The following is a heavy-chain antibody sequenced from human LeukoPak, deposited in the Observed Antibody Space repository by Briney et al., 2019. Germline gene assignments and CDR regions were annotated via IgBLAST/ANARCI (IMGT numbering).Heavy chain of an antibody. CDR3: AKEGYSSGWYEDY. Sequence: PGGFLRLSCAAAGFTFSTYGIHWVRQAPGMGLEWVAFIRYDGSNKYYADSVKGRFTISRDNFMNTVYLQMNSLRPEDTAVYYCAKEGYSSGWYEDYWGQGTLVTVSS. D-gene: IGHD6-19*01. CDR2: IRYDGSNK. CDR1: GFTFSTYG. V-gene: IGHV3-30*02. J-gene: IGHJ4*02.